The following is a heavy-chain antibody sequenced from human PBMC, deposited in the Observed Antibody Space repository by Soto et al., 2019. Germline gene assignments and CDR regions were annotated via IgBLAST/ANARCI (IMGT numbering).Heavy chain of an antibody. J-gene: IGHJ5*02. CDR1: GVTIISSSYY. CDR2: IYYSGHT. D-gene: IGHD3-10*01. V-gene: IGHV4-39*01. Sequence: SETLSLTCNVSGVTIISSSYYWGWIRKPPGKGLEWIASIYYSGHTYYNPSLKSRVTISVDTSKNQFSLKLSSVTAADTAVYYCAMSLWFGNTPNWFDPWGQGTLVTVSS. CDR3: AMSLWFGNTPNWFDP.